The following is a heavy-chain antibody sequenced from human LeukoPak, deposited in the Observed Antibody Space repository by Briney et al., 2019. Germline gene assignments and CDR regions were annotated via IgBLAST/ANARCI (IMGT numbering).Heavy chain of an antibody. CDR3: ARDTKYAFDN. D-gene: IGHD2-2*01. CDR1: GSTFSSYS. J-gene: IGHJ4*02. CDR2: IGISSGNT. V-gene: IGHV3-48*01. Sequence: PGGSLRLSCAASGSTFSSYSMNWVRQSPGKGLEWISYIGISSGNTKYADSVKGRFTISGDKAKTSVYLEMNSLRVEDTAAYYCARDTKYAFDNWGQGTLVTVSS.